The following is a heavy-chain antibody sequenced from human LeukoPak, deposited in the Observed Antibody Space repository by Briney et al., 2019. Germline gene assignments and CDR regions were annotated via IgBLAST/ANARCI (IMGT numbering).Heavy chain of an antibody. CDR2: IKEDGSEK. CDR1: GFPFTRYW. D-gene: IGHD3-3*01. V-gene: IGHV3-7*01. Sequence: GGSLRLSCAASGFPFTRYWMSWVRQAPGKGLEWLANIKEDGSEKYYVDSVKGRFTISRDNARNSLYLQMNTLRVEDTAMYYCAREYFWSAYYGYYGGDSWGQGTLVTVSS. CDR3: AREYFWSAYYGYYGGDS. J-gene: IGHJ4*02.